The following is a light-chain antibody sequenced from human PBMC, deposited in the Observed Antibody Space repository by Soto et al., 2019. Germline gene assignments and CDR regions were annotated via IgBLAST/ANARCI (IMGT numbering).Light chain of an antibody. Sequence: QSALTQPRSVSGSPGQSVTISCTGTSSDVGGYNFVSWYQHHPGKAPKLMIYDVSKRPSGVPDRFSGSKSGSTASLTISGLQAEDEDAYYCCSYAGSYTLVFGGGTKLTVL. V-gene: IGLV2-11*01. CDR1: SSDVGGYNF. CDR3: CSYAGSYTLV. CDR2: DVS. J-gene: IGLJ3*02.